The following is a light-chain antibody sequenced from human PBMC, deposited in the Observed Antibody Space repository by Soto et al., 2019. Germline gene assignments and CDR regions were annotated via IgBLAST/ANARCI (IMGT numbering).Light chain of an antibody. Sequence: EIVMTQSASTLSVSAGERVTLSWRASLGISINLAWYQQRPGQAPRLLIYGASTRATGVPTRFSGSGSGTEFNLTISSLQPEDLAVYHCQQYNKWPQTFGQGTKVDIK. J-gene: IGKJ1*01. CDR1: LGISIN. CDR3: QQYNKWPQT. CDR2: GAS. V-gene: IGKV3-15*01.